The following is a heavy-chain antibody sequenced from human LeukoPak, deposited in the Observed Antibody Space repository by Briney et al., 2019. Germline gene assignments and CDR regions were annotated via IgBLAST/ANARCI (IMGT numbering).Heavy chain of an antibody. D-gene: IGHD6-19*01. CDR3: ARWAVAPRDFDY. CDR2: IYYTGST. V-gene: IGHV4-39*01. CDR1: GGSISSSSYY. Sequence: PSETLSLTCTVSGGSISSSSYYWGWIRQPPGKGLEWIGSIYYTGSTYYNPSLKGRVTISVDTSKNQFSLKLSSVTAADTAVYYCARWAVAPRDFDYWGQGTLVTVSS. J-gene: IGHJ4*02.